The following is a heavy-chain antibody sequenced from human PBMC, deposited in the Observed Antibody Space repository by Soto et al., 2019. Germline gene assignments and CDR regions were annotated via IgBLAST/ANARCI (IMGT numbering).Heavy chain of an antibody. CDR3: ASSYSSSSTLSGMDV. CDR1: GYSFTSYW. Sequence: GESLKISCKGSGYSFTSYWIGWVRQMPGKGLEWMGIIYPGDSDTRYSPSFQGQVTISADKSISTAYLQWSSLKASDTAMYYCASSYSSSSTLSGMDVWGQGTTVTVSS. V-gene: IGHV5-51*01. J-gene: IGHJ6*02. D-gene: IGHD6-6*01. CDR2: IYPGDSDT.